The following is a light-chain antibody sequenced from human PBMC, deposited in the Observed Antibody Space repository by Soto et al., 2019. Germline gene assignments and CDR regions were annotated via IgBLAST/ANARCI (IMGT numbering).Light chain of an antibody. CDR2: DAS. V-gene: IGKV1-5*01. CDR3: QQYNSYSYT. Sequence: DIQMTQSPSTLSASVGDRVTITCRASQSISSRLAWYQQKPGKAPKLLIYDASSLESGVPSRFSGSGSGTEFTLTISSLQPDDFETYYCQQYNSYSYTFGQGTKLEIK. J-gene: IGKJ2*01. CDR1: QSISSR.